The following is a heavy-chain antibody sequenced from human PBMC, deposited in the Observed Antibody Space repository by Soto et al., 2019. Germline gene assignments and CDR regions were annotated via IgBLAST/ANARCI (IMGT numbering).Heavy chain of an antibody. D-gene: IGHD6-13*01. CDR1: GFTFSSYG. J-gene: IGHJ6*02. CDR2: IWYDGSNK. CDR3: ARDSGIAAAGYYYYYGMDV. Sequence: PGGSLRLSCAASGFTFSSYGMHWVRQAPGKGLEWVAVIWYDGSNKYYADSVKGLFTISRDNSKNTLYLQMNSLRAEDTAVYYCARDSGIAAAGYYYYYGMDVWGQGTTVTV. V-gene: IGHV3-33*01.